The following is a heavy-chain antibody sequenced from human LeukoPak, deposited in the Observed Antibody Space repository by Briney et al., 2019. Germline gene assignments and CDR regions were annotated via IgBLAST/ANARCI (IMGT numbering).Heavy chain of an antibody. D-gene: IGHD3-22*01. CDR2: IRSKAYGGTT. CDR3: TRDLSSYYYDSSGYSNFDY. V-gene: IGHV3-49*04. J-gene: IGHJ4*02. CDR1: GFTISDYV. Sequence: GGSLRLSCTASGFTISDYVMSWVRQAPGKGQEWVGFIRSKAYGGTTEYAASVKGRFTISRDDYKSIAYQQMNSLKTEDTAVYYCTRDLSSYYYDSSGYSNFDYWGQGTLVTVSS.